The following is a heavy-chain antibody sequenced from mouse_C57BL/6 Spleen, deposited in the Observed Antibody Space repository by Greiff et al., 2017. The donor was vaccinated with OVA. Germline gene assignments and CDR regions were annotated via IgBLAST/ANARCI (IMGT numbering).Heavy chain of an antibody. CDR2: IDPSDSYT. D-gene: IGHD1-1*01. V-gene: IGHV1-69*01. J-gene: IGHJ2*01. CDR3: ARRSYYGSSYFDY. CDR1: GYTFTSYW. Sequence: QVQLQQSGAELVMPGASVKLSCKASGYTFTSYWMHWVKQRPGQGLEWIGEIDPSDSYTNYNQKFKGKSTLTVDKSSSTAYMQLSSLTSEDSAVYYCARRSYYGSSYFDYWGQGTTLTVSS.